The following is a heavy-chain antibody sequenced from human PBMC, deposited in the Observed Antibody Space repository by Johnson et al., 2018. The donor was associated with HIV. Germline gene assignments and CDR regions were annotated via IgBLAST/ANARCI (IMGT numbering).Heavy chain of an antibody. CDR1: GFTFSDYY. J-gene: IGHJ3*02. V-gene: IGHV3-11*06. D-gene: IGHD1-26*01. CDR2: ISGGSAGT. CDR3: ARGGVGDVFDI. Sequence: QVQLVESGGGLVKPGGSLRLSCVGSGFTFSDYYMSWVRQAPGKGLEWIAYISGGSAGTFYADSVKGRFTISSDNAKNSLYLQMNSLRAEDTAVYYCARGGVGDVFDIWGQGTMVTVSS.